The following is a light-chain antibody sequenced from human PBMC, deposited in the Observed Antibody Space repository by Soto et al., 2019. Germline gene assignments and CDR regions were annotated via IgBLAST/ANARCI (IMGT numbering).Light chain of an antibody. J-gene: IGKJ2*01. CDR1: QSVSSN. CDR3: QQYNNWPYT. V-gene: IGKV3-15*01. Sequence: EIVMTQSPATLSVSPGESATLSCRASQSVSSNLAWYQQKPGQAPRLLIYGASTRATGIPARFSGSGSGTEFTLTISSLQSEDFAVYYCQQYNNWPYTFGAGTKLEMK. CDR2: GAS.